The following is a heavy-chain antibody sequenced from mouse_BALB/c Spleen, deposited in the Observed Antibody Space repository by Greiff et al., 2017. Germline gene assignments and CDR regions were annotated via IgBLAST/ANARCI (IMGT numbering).Heavy chain of an antibody. CDR2: ISSGGGST. D-gene: IGHD1-1*01. Sequence: EVQVVESGGGLVKPGGSLKLSCAASGFAFSSYDMSWVRQTPEKRLEWVAYISSGGGSTYYPDTVKGRFTISRDNAKNTLYLQMSSLKSEDTAMYYCARDYYGSSYGYFDYWGQGTTLTVSS. CDR3: ARDYYGSSYGYFDY. J-gene: IGHJ2*01. CDR1: GFAFSSYD. V-gene: IGHV5-12-1*01.